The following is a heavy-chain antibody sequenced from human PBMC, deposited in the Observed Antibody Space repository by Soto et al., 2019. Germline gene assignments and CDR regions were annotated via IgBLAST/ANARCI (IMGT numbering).Heavy chain of an antibody. CDR1: GYTLTELS. CDR2: FDPEDGET. D-gene: IGHD2-2*01. Sequence: ASVKVSCKVSGYTLTELSMHWVRQAPGKGLEWMGGFDPEDGETIYAQKYQDRVTMTTDASTSTAYMELRSLRSDDTAVYYCARSGAGGFCISTSCYAVDYWGQGTLVTVSS. V-gene: IGHV1-24*01. J-gene: IGHJ4*02. CDR3: ARSGAGGFCISTSCYAVDY.